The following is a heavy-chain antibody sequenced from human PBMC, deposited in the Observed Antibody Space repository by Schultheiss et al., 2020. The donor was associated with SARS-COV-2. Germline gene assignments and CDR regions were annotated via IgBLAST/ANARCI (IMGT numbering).Heavy chain of an antibody. CDR3: ARGCSSTSCYGDAFDI. J-gene: IGHJ3*02. CDR2: IWYDGSNK. D-gene: IGHD2-2*01. V-gene: IGHV3-33*01. CDR1: GFTFSSYG. Sequence: GGSLRLSCAASGFTFSSYGMHWVRQAPGKGLEWVAVIWYDGSNKYYADSVKGRFTISRDNSKNTLYLQMNSLRAEDTAVYYCARGCSSTSCYGDAFDIWGQGTMVTVSS.